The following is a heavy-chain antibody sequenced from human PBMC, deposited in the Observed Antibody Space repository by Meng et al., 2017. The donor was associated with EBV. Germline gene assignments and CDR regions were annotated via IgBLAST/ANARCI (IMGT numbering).Heavy chain of an antibody. J-gene: IGHJ5*02. V-gene: IGHV1-2*06. Sequence: SGVEVRRLGASATVSCKAVGSHFTGYVKTWVRQATGKGLGWMGRITLNSGGTNYEQKFQGRVTMTMDTSISTAYMELSRLRSDDTAVYYCAKGADLAAAGTFWFDPWGQGTLVTVSS. D-gene: IGHD6-13*01. CDR3: AKGADLAAAGTFWFDP. CDR1: GSHFTGYV. CDR2: ITLNSGGT.